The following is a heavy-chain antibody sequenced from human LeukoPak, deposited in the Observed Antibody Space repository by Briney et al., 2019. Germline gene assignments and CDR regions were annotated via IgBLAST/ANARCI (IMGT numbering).Heavy chain of an antibody. CDR2: ITGPGDTT. D-gene: IGHD3-22*01. CDR1: GFTFSSYA. J-gene: IGHJ4*02. Sequence: PGQSLRLSCVASGFTFSSYAMSWVRQAPGKGLEWVSGITGPGDTTHHVDSVKGRFTISRDNSKDTLFLQMNSLSVEDTALYYCARAYGSSGYFQLPIDYWGQGTLVTVSS. CDR3: ARAYGSSGYFQLPIDY. V-gene: IGHV3-23*01.